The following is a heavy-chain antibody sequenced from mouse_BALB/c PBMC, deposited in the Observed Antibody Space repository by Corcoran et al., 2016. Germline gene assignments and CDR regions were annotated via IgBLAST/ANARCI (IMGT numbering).Heavy chain of an antibody. CDR1: GYTFSSYW. CDR2: ILPGSGST. V-gene: IGHV1-9*01. Sequence: QVQLQQSGAELMKPGASVKISCKATGYTFSSYWIEWVKQRPGHGLEWIGEILPGSGSTNYNEKFKGKATFTADTSSNTAYMQLSSLTSEDSAVYYCARNYGSSYDLYFDVWGAGTTVTVSS. CDR3: ARNYGSSYDLYFDV. J-gene: IGHJ1*01. D-gene: IGHD1-1*01.